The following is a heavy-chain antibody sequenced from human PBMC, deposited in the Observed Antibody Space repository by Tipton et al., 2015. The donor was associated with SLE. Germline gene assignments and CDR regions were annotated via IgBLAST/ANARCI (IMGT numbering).Heavy chain of an antibody. CDR2: INHDGSEK. J-gene: IGHJ4*02. V-gene: IGHV3-7*01. CDR3: ARNVGFDS. CDR1: GFTFSSYW. Sequence: SLRLSCVGSGFTFSSYWMSWVRQAPGKGLEWVANINHDGSEKDYVDSVKGRFTISRDDAKSSLYLQMNSLRVEDTAVYYCARNVGFDSWGQGPLVTVSS.